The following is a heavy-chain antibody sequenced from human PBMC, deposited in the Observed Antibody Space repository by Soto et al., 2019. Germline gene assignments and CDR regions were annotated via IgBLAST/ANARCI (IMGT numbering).Heavy chain of an antibody. CDR1: GYSFTSYG. V-gene: IGHV1-18*01. Sequence: ASVKVSCAASGYSFTSYGISWVRQAPGQGLEWMGWISAYNGNTNYAQKLQGRVTMTTDTSTSTAYMELRSLRSDDTAVYYCARDLFDYGDQYYYYGMDVWGQGTTVTVSS. CDR3: ARDLFDYGDQYYYYGMDV. D-gene: IGHD4-17*01. J-gene: IGHJ6*02. CDR2: ISAYNGNT.